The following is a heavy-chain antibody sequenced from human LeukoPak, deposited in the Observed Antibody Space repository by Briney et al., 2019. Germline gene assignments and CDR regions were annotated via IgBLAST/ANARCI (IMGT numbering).Heavy chain of an antibody. CDR2: INHSGST. V-gene: IGHV4-34*01. D-gene: IGHD3-3*01. CDR1: GASFSGYY. CDR3: ARGPMGFFWSGFDY. J-gene: IGHJ4*02. Sequence: SETLSLTCAVYGASFSGYYLSWIRQPPGKGLGWIGEINHSGSTNYNPSLKSRVTISVDTSKNQFSLKLSSVTAADTAVYYCARGPMGFFWSGFDYWGQGTLVTVSS.